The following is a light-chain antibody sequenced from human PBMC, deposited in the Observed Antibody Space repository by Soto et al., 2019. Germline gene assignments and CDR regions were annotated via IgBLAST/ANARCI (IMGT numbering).Light chain of an antibody. CDR3: QTWGTGTWV. J-gene: IGLJ3*02. Sequence: QLVLTQSPSASASLGASVKLTCTLSSGHSSYAIAWHQQQPEKVPRYLMKLNSDGSHSKGDGIPDRFSGSSSGAERYLTISRLQSEDEADYYCQTWGTGTWVFGGGTKLTVL. CDR2: LNSDGSH. V-gene: IGLV4-69*01. CDR1: SGHSSYA.